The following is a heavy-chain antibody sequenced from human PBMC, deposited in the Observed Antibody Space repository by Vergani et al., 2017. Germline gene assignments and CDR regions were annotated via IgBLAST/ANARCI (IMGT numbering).Heavy chain of an antibody. CDR1: GFTFSSYA. V-gene: IGHV3-30-3*01. CDR3: ARDPGITMIVVVITQGYYYGMDV. J-gene: IGHJ6*02. CDR2: ISYDGSNK. D-gene: IGHD3-22*01. Sequence: QVQLVESGGGVVQPGRSLRLSCAASGFTFSSYAMHWVRQAPGKGLEWVAVISYDGSNKYYADSVKGRFTISRDNSKNTLYLQMNSLRAEDTAVYYCARDPGITMIVVVITQGYYYGMDVWGQGTTVTVSS.